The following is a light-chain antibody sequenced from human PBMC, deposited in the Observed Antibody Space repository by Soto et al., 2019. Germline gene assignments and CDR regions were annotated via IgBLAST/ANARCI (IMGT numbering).Light chain of an antibody. V-gene: IGLV1-40*01. J-gene: IGLJ1*01. CDR1: SSNIGAGYD. Sequence: QSMLTQPPSVSGAPGQRVTISCTGSSSNIGAGYDVHWYQQLPGTAPKLLIYGNSNRPSGVPDRFSGSKSGTSASLAITGLQAEDEADYYCQSYDSSLSALVFGTGTKVTVL. CDR2: GNS. CDR3: QSYDSSLSALV.